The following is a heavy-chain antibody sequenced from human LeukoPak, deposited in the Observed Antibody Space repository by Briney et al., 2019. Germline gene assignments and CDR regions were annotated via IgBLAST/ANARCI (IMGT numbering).Heavy chain of an antibody. D-gene: IGHD3-9*01. V-gene: IGHV3-23*01. J-gene: IGHJ4*02. CDR2: ITGSDGSS. CDR1: GFTFTNYA. Sequence: GGSLRLSCVASGFTFTNYAMSWVRQAPGKGLEWVSAITGSDGSSYYADSVKGRFTISRDDSKNTLYLQVNSLRAEDTAVYYCAKWGDYDILTGYYVPDYWGQGTLVTVSS. CDR3: AKWGDYDILTGYYVPDY.